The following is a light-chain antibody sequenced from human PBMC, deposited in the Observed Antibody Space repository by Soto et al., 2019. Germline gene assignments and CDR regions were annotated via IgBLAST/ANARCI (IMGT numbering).Light chain of an antibody. CDR2: DSS. V-gene: IGKV3D-15*01. J-gene: IGKJ1*01. CDR1: QSVSSH. CDR3: QQFGDWPS. Sequence: EIRMTQFPATLSVSPGDNATLSCRASQSVSSHVVWYQQKPGQAPRLLISDSSTRAPGIPARFSGSGSGTEFTLTISSLQSDDFAVYYCQQFGDWPSFGLGTKVDIK.